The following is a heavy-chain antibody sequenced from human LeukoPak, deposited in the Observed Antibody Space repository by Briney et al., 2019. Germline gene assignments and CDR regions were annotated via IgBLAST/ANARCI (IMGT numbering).Heavy chain of an antibody. J-gene: IGHJ4*02. CDR3: ARDGRSTSCPDY. V-gene: IGHV3-21*01. Sequence: GGSLTLSCAASGFTFSSYTMNWVRQAPGKGLEWVSSISSSSSYIYYADSVKGRFTISRDNAKNSLYLQMNSLRAEDTAVYYCARDGRSTSCPDYWGQGTLVTVSS. CDR2: ISSSSSYI. D-gene: IGHD2-2*01. CDR1: GFTFSSYT.